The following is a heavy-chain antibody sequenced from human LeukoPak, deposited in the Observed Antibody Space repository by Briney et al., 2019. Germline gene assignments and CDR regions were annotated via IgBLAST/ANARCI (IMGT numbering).Heavy chain of an antibody. Sequence: SETLSLTCTVSGGSISSYYWSWIRQPPGKGLEWIGYIYHSGSTYYNPSLKSRLSISVDTSKNQFSVKLRSVPAADTAVYYCARHKAYTSAWSGGFDSWGQGILVTVSS. V-gene: IGHV4-59*08. CDR2: IYHSGST. CDR1: GGSISSYY. D-gene: IGHD6-19*01. J-gene: IGHJ4*02. CDR3: ARHKAYTSAWSGGFDS.